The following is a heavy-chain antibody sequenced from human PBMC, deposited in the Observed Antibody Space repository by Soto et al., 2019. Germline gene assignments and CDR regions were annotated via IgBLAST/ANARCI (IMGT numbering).Heavy chain of an antibody. CDR3: AKDRGEEIYYYYGMDV. D-gene: IGHD3-16*01. CDR2: ISYDGSNK. Sequence: GGSLRLSCAASGFTFSSHGMHWVRQAPGKGLEWVAVISYDGSNKYYADSVKGRFTISRDSSKNTLYLQMNSLRVEDTAVYYCAKDRGEEIYYYYGMDVWGQGTTVTVSS. CDR1: GFTFSSHG. J-gene: IGHJ6*02. V-gene: IGHV3-30*18.